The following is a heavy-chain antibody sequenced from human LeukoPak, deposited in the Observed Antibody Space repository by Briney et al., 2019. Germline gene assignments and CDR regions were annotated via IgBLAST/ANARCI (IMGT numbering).Heavy chain of an antibody. CDR1: GFTVISNY. D-gene: IGHD6-19*01. J-gene: IGHJ4*02. CDR2: IYSGGST. V-gene: IGHV3-53*01. Sequence: GGSLRLSCAASGFTVISNYMSWVRQAPGKGLEWVSVIYSGGSTYYADSVQGRFTISRDNSKNTLYLQMYSLRVEDTAIYYCARDDSRVAGTDYWGQGTLVTVSS. CDR3: ARDDSRVAGTDY.